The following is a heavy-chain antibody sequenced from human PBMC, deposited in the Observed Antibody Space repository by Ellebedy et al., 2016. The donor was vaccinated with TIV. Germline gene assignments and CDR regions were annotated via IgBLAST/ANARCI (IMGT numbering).Heavy chain of an antibody. Sequence: PGGSLRLSCSASGFSFSTYAMQWVRQAPGKGLEWVSGISGGDGSAYYADSVKGRFTISRDNSKNTVYLQMDTLRAEDTAVYYCARGPWGSFDFWGQGTLVTVSS. J-gene: IGHJ4*02. CDR1: GFSFSTYA. CDR2: ISGGDGSA. CDR3: ARGPWGSFDF. D-gene: IGHD3-16*01. V-gene: IGHV3-23*01.